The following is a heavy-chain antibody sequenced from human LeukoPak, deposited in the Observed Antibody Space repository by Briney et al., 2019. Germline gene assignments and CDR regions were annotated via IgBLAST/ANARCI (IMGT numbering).Heavy chain of an antibody. CDR1: GYTFTSYD. J-gene: IGHJ6*02. V-gene: IGHV1-8*01. CDR2: MNPNSGNT. Sequence: GASVKVSCKASGYTFTSYDINWVRQATGQGLEWMGWMNPNSGNTGYAQKFQGRVTMTRNTYISTAYMELSSLRSEDTAVYYCASGGDVLWFGDSGDYYGMDVSGQGTTVTVS. CDR3: ASGGDVLWFGDSGDYYGMDV. D-gene: IGHD3-10*01.